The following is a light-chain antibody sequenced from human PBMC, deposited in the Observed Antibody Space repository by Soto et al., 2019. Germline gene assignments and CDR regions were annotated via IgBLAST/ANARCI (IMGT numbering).Light chain of an antibody. CDR2: GAS. Sequence: EIVMTQSPVTLSLSPGERATLSCRASKSISRNLTWYQQKSGQAPRLLIYGASNRSTGVPARFSGSGSGTEFTLTISSLQSEDFAFYHCHQYGGWPPAVAGGTKVEVK. CDR1: KSISRN. V-gene: IGKV3-15*01. CDR3: HQYGGWPPA. J-gene: IGKJ4*01.